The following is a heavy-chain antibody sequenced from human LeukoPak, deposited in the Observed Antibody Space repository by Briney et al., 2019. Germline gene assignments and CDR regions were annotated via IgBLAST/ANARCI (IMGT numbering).Heavy chain of an antibody. CDR1: GFTFSSYG. CDR2: ISYDGSNK. V-gene: IGHV3-30*18. J-gene: IGHJ3*02. Sequence: PGRSLRLSCAASGFTFSSYGMHWVRQAPGKGLEWVAVISYDGSNKYYADSVKGRFTISRDNSKNTLYLQMNSLRAEDTAVYYCAKEYTYWYSRNGAFDIWGQGTMVTVSS. CDR3: AKEYTYWYSRNGAFDI. D-gene: IGHD6-13*01.